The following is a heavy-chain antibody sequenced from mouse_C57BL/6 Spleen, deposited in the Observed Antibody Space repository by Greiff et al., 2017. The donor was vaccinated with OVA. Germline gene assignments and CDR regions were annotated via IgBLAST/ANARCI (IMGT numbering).Heavy chain of an antibody. CDR3: AISSVYYGTYWYFDV. Sequence: VQLQQSGAELMKPGASVKLSCKATGYTFTGYWIEWVKQRPGHGLEWIGEILPGRGSTNYNEKFKGKATFTADTSSNTAYIQLSILTTEHSAIYYCAISSVYYGTYWYFDVWGTGTTVTVSS. V-gene: IGHV1-9*01. CDR1: GYTFTGYW. D-gene: IGHD1-1*01. J-gene: IGHJ1*03. CDR2: ILPGRGST.